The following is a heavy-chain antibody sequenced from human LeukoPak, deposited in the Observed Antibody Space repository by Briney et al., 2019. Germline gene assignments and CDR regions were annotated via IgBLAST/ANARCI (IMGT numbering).Heavy chain of an antibody. Sequence: SVKVSCKASGGTFSSYAISWVRQAPGQGLEWMGGIIPIFGTANYAQKFQGRVTVTTDESTSTAYMELSSLRSEDTAVYYCARGVGICSGGSCYSHYYYYMDVWGKGTTVTVS. V-gene: IGHV1-69*05. CDR2: IIPIFGTA. CDR1: GGTFSSYA. D-gene: IGHD2-15*01. J-gene: IGHJ6*03. CDR3: ARGVGICSGGSCYSHYYYYMDV.